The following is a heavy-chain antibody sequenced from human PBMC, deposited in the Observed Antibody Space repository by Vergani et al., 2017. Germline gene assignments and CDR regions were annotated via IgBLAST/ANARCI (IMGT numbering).Heavy chain of an antibody. CDR3: ARDQSITMVRGVVYGMDV. V-gene: IGHV1-69*08. CDR2: IIPILGIA. Sequence: QVQLVQSGAEVKKPGSSVKVSCKASGGTFSSYTISWVRQAPGQGLEWMGRIIPILGIANYAQKFQGRATITADKSTSTAYMELSSLRSEDTAVYYCARDQSITMVRGVVYGMDVWGQGTTVTVSS. J-gene: IGHJ6*02. CDR1: GGTFSSYT. D-gene: IGHD3-10*01.